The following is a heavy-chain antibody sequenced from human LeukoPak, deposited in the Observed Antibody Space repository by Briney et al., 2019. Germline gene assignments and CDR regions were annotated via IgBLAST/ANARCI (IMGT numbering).Heavy chain of an antibody. D-gene: IGHD1-26*01. V-gene: IGHV3-48*04. CDR1: GFTFSAYS. CDR2: ISSSGSTI. Sequence: GGSLRLSCAASGFTFSAYSMNWVRQAPGKGLEWVSYISSSGSTIYYADSVKGRFTISRDNAKNSLYLQMNSLRAEDTAVYYCAREAYSGSYPDYWGQGTLVTVSS. J-gene: IGHJ4*02. CDR3: AREAYSGSYPDY.